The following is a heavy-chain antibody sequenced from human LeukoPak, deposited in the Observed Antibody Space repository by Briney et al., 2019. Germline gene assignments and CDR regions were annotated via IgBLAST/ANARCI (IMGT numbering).Heavy chain of an antibody. CDR2: INPGASTT. CDR3: ARGDDFWSGDY. J-gene: IGHJ4*02. V-gene: IGHV1-46*01. Sequence: GASVKVSCKASGYIFTRYQMQWVRQAPGQGLEWMGIINPGASTTSYAQKFQGRVTMTRDMSTSTVYMELSSLRSEDTAVYYCARGDDFWSGDYWGQGTLVTVSS. CDR1: GYIFTRYQ. D-gene: IGHD3-3*01.